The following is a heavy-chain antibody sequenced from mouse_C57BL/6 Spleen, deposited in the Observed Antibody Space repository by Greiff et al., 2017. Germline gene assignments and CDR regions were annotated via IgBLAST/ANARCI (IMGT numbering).Heavy chain of an antibody. J-gene: IGHJ1*03. CDR3: ARWADYDYHWYFDV. D-gene: IGHD2-4*01. V-gene: IGHV1-42*01. CDR1: GYSFTGYY. CDR2: INPSTGGT. Sequence: EVQLQQSGPELVKPGASVKISCKASGYSFTGYYMNWVKQSPEKSLEWIGEINPSTGGTTYNQKFKAKATLTVAKSSSTAYMQLKSLTSEDSAVYYCARWADYDYHWYFDVWGTGTTVTVSS.